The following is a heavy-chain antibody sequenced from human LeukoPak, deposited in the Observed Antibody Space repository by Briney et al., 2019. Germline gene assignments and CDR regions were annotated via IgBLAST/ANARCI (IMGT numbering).Heavy chain of an antibody. J-gene: IGHJ4*02. Sequence: PGGSLRLSCAASGFTFSSYSMNWVRQAPGKGLEWVSSISSSSYIYYADSVKGRFTISRDNAKNSLYLQMNSLRAEDTAVYYCARDRRIQLWDYYFDYWGQGTLVTVSS. V-gene: IGHV3-21*01. CDR2: ISSSSYI. D-gene: IGHD5-18*01. CDR3: ARDRRIQLWDYYFDY. CDR1: GFTFSSYS.